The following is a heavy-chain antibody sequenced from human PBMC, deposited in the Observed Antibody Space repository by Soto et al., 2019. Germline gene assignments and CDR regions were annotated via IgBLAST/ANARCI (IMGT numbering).Heavy chain of an antibody. V-gene: IGHV4-39*01. Sequence: NPSETLSLTCTVSGGSISSSSYYWGWICQPPGKGLEWIGSIYYSGSTYYNPSLKSRVTISVDTSKNQFSLKLSSVTAADTAVYYCARHTVGGDAFDIWGQGTMVTVSS. CDR2: IYYSGST. CDR3: ARHTVGGDAFDI. CDR1: GGSISSSSYY. J-gene: IGHJ3*02.